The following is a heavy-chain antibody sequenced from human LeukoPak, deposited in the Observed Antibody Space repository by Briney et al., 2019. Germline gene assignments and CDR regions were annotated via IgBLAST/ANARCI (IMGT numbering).Heavy chain of an antibody. Sequence: SETLSLTCTVSGGSVSSYFWSWVRRPPGKGLEWIGYIDDSGNTYYSPSLKSQVSISIDKSKNQFSLKLTSVTAADTAVYYCARGRSSSLPYYYYGMDVWGQGTTVTVSS. J-gene: IGHJ6*02. V-gene: IGHV4-59*02. CDR3: ARGRSSSLPYYYYGMDV. CDR1: GGSVSSYF. D-gene: IGHD6-13*01. CDR2: IDDSGNT.